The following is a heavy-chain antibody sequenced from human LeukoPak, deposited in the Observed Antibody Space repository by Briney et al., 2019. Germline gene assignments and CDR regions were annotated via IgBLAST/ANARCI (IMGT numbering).Heavy chain of an antibody. Sequence: PGGSLRLSCAASGFTFSSYSMNWARQAPGKGLEWVSSISSSSSYIYYADSVKGRFTISRDNAKNSLYLQMNSLRAEDTAVYYCARDGTDAFDIWGQGTMVTVSS. CDR1: GFTFSSYS. D-gene: IGHD1-14*01. CDR3: ARDGTDAFDI. V-gene: IGHV3-21*01. J-gene: IGHJ3*02. CDR2: ISSSSSYI.